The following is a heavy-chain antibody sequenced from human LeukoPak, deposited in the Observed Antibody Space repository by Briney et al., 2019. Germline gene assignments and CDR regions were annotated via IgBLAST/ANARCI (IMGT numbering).Heavy chain of an antibody. J-gene: IGHJ4*02. CDR3: ARVATTVVTHFDY. V-gene: IGHV3-48*03. D-gene: IGHD4-23*01. CDR1: GFTFSTYT. CDR2: ISSSGSTI. Sequence: GGSLRLSCAASGFTFSTYTMNWVRQAPGKGLEWVSYISSSGSTIYYADSVKGRFTISRDNAKNSLSLHMTSLRAEDTALYYCARVATTVVTHFDYWGQGSLVTDSS.